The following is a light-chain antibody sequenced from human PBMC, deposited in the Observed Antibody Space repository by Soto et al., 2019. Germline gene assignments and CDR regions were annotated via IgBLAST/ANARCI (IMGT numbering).Light chain of an antibody. CDR3: QQYNNWPLT. V-gene: IGKV3-15*01. CDR1: QSVSSN. J-gene: IGKJ4*01. Sequence: EVGMAQAPAPLSVPPGERATLSCRASQSVSSNLAWYQQKPGQAPRLLIYGASTRATGIPARFSGSGSGTEFTLTISSLQSEDFAVYYCQQYNNWPLTFGGGTKVDIK. CDR2: GAS.